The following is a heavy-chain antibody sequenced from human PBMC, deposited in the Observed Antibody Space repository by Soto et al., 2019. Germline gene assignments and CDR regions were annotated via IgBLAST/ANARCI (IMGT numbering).Heavy chain of an antibody. Sequence: ASVKVSCKASGYTFTGYYIHWVRQAPGQGLEWMGWINPNSGGTNYAQKFQGWVTMTRDTSINTAYMELSGPRSDDTAVYYCASAADSSGYYYYFDYWGQGTLVTVSS. CDR2: INPNSGGT. CDR1: GYTFTGYY. D-gene: IGHD3-22*01. J-gene: IGHJ4*02. CDR3: ASAADSSGYYYYFDY. V-gene: IGHV1-2*04.